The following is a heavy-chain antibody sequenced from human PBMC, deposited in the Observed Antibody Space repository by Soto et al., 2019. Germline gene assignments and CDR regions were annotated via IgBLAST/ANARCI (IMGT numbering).Heavy chain of an antibody. CDR1: GFTFSSYG. Sequence: QVQLVESGGGVVQPGRSLRLSCAASGFTFSSYGMHWVREAPGKGLVWVAVIWYDGSNKYYADSVKGRFTISRDNSKNTLYLQMNSLRAEDTAVYYCARAPDYDFWSGPPDYWGQGTLVTVSS. CDR3: ARAPDYDFWSGPPDY. V-gene: IGHV3-33*01. CDR2: IWYDGSNK. D-gene: IGHD3-3*01. J-gene: IGHJ4*02.